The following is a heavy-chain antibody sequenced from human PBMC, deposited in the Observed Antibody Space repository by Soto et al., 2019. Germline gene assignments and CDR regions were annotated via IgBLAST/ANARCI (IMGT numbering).Heavy chain of an antibody. J-gene: IGHJ3*02. CDR3: ARGSSNHWVTYLVGAFDI. V-gene: IGHV1-8*01. Sequence: ASVKVSCKASGYTFTSYDINWVRQATGQGLEWMGWMNPNSGNTGYAQKFQGRVTMTRNTSISTAYMELSSLRSEDTAVYYCARGSSNHWVTYLVGAFDIWGQGTMVTVSS. D-gene: IGHD1-26*01. CDR2: MNPNSGNT. CDR1: GYTFTSYD.